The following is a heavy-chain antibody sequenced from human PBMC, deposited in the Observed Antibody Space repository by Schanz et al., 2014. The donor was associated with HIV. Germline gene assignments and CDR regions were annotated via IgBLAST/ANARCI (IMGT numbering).Heavy chain of an antibody. D-gene: IGHD3-22*01. J-gene: IGHJ4*02. Sequence: QMHLVESGGGVVQPGRSLRLSCAASGFSFDNYGMHWVRQAPGKGLEWVAVISYDGTNKKYEDSVKGRLTISRDNSKNTLYLQMTTLRIDDTAVYYCAKPEYDSRGNSQSHFDYWGQGTLVTVSS. CDR1: GFSFDNYG. CDR2: ISYDGTNK. CDR3: AKPEYDSRGNSQSHFDY. V-gene: IGHV3-30*18.